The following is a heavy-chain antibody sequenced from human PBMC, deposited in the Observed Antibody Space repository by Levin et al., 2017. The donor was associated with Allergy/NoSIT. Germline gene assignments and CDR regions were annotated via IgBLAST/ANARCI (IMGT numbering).Heavy chain of an antibody. CDR3: ARDRCSGGSCYSSHFDY. J-gene: IGHJ4*02. D-gene: IGHD2-15*01. Sequence: ASVKVSCKASGYTFTSYAMHWVRQAPGQRLEWMGWINAGNGYTKYSQKFQGRVTITRDTSASTAYMELSSLTSEDTAVYYCARDRCSGGSCYSSHFDYWGQGTLVTVSS. V-gene: IGHV1-3*01. CDR1: GYTFTSYA. CDR2: INAGNGYT.